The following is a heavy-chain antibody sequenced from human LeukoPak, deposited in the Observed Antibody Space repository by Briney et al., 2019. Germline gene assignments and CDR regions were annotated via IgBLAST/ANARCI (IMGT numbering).Heavy chain of an antibody. J-gene: IGHJ4*02. Sequence: GGSLRLSCAASGFTFSGHNMNWVRQAPGKGLEWISFVSISSGTIYYADSVNGRFRISRDNAKSSLDLEMNSLRAEDTAVYYCASNGDCSSTSCYGFDYWGQGTLVTVSS. CDR1: GFTFSGHN. V-gene: IGHV3-48*04. D-gene: IGHD2-2*01. CDR2: VSISSGTI. CDR3: ASNGDCSSTSCYGFDY.